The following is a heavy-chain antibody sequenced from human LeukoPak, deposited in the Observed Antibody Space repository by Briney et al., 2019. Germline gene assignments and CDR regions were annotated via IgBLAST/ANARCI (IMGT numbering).Heavy chain of an antibody. Sequence: GGSLRLSCAASGFTFSSYSMNWVRQAPGKGLEWVSYISSSSSTIYYADFVKGRFTTSRDNSKNTLFLQMNSLRAEDTAIYYCAKYGPQDSGSSHFDYWGQGALVTVSS. CDR3: AKYGPQDSGSSHFDY. CDR1: GFTFSSYS. CDR2: ISSSSSTI. V-gene: IGHV3-48*01. J-gene: IGHJ4*02. D-gene: IGHD1-26*01.